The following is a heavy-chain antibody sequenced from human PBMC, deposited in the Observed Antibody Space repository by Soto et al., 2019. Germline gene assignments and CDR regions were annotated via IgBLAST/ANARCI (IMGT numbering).Heavy chain of an antibody. J-gene: IGHJ3*02. Sequence: GALWLPCAASGVTLRGFWKCPGRQAPGKGLVCVSRINSDGSSTSYADSVKGRFTISRDNAKNTLYLQMNSPRAEDTAVYYCARALWPHSSDYTYDAFDIWGQGTMVTVSS. CDR1: GVTLRGFW. V-gene: IGHV3-74*01. CDR3: ARALWPHSSDYTYDAFDI. CDR2: INSDGSST. D-gene: IGHD3-22*01.